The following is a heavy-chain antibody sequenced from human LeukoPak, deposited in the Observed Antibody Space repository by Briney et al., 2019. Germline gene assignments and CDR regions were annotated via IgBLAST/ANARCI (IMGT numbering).Heavy chain of an antibody. Sequence: ASVKVSCKASGYTFTSYGITWVRQAPGQGLEWMGWISAYNGNTNYAQKLQGRVTMTTDTSTSTAYMELRSLRSDDTAVYYCARDSTHYDFWSGYFHWGQGTLVTVSS. V-gene: IGHV1-18*01. J-gene: IGHJ4*02. D-gene: IGHD3-3*01. CDR3: ARDSTHYDFWSGYFH. CDR2: ISAYNGNT. CDR1: GYTFTSYG.